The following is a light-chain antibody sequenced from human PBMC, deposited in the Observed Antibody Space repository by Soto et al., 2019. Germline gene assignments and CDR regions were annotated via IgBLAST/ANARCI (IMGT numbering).Light chain of an antibody. V-gene: IGKV1-5*03. CDR2: KAS. J-gene: IGKJ1*01. CDR3: QQYERYST. CDR1: QNIYTW. Sequence: DIQMPQSPSTLSASVGDRVTITCRASQNIYTWLAWYQQKPGIAPKLLIHKASTLESGVPSRFSGSGYGTEFTLTISGLQPEDSATYYCQQYERYSTFGQGTKVDIK.